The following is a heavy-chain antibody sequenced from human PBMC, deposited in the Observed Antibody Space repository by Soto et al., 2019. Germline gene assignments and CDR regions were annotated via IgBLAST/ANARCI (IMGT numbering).Heavy chain of an antibody. CDR3: ARMAVTTFYYYAMDV. V-gene: IGHV4-28*06. CDR1: GYSIRSSDW. J-gene: IGHJ6*02. D-gene: IGHD6-19*01. CDR2: ITHGGST. Sequence: SETLSLTCAVYGYSIRSSDWWGWIRQPPGKGLEWIGYITHGGSTNYNPSLKRRVTMSVDPSKNQFSLNLTSVTAMDTAVYYCARMAVTTFYYYAMDVWGQGTTVTVSS.